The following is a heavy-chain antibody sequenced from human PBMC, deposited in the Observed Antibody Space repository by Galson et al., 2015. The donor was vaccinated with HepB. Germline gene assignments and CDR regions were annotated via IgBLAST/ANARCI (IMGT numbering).Heavy chain of an antibody. J-gene: IGHJ2*01. CDR3: ARGLSQTMVRRLRYFDL. V-gene: IGHV1-69*04. D-gene: IGHD3-10*01. Sequence: SVKVSCKASGGTFSSYAISWVRQAPGQGLEWMGRIIPILGIANYAQKFQGRVTITADKSTSTAYMELSSLRSEDTAVYYCARGLSQTMVRRLRYFDLWGRGTLVTVSS. CDR1: GGTFSSYA. CDR2: IIPILGIA.